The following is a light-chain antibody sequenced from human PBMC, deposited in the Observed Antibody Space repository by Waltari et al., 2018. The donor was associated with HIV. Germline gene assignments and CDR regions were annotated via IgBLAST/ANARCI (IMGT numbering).Light chain of an antibody. Sequence: SYELTQPPSVSASPGQTARITCFGDALPKQYASWYQQKPGQAPVLVIYKDNERPSGITERFSGSSSGTTVTLTISGVQAEDEADYYCHSSDTSGTYVFGPGTQVTVL. J-gene: IGLJ1*01. CDR2: KDN. V-gene: IGLV3-25*03. CDR3: HSSDTSGTYV. CDR1: ALPKQY.